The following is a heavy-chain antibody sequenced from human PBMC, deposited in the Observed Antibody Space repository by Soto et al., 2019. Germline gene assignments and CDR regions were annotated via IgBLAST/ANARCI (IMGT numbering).Heavy chain of an antibody. CDR1: GFSFSVYW. V-gene: IGHV3-7*01. CDR2: IKQDGTEK. CDR3: TRDRGYCRGGSCYYDAFDI. J-gene: IGHJ3*02. Sequence: EGQLVESGGALVQPGGSLRLSCAASGFSFSVYWMTWVRQAPGRGLEWVATIKQDGTEKFYVDSVKDQFTISRDNDNNSLYLQMNSLRAEDTAVYYCTRDRGYCRGGSCYYDAFDIWGQGTMVTVSS. D-gene: IGHD2-15*01.